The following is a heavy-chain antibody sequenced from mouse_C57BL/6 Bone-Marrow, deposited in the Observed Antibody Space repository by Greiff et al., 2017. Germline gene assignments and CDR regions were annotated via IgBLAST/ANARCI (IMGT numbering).Heavy chain of an antibody. CDR2: IYPGNSDT. Sequence: VQLQQSGTVLARPGASVKMSCKTSGYTFTSYWMHWVKQRPGQGLEWIGAIYPGNSDTSYNQKFKGKAKLTAVTSASTAYMELSSLTKEDSAVYYCTIITAVPGRSYYFDYWGQGTTLTVSS. V-gene: IGHV1-5*01. D-gene: IGHD1-1*01. CDR1: GYTFTSYW. J-gene: IGHJ2*01. CDR3: TIITAVPGRSYYFDY.